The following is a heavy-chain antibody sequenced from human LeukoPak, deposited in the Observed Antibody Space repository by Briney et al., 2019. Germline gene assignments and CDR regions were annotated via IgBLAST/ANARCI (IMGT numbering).Heavy chain of an antibody. J-gene: IGHJ4*02. V-gene: IGHV3-15*07. CDR3: TASSYYDSSGYYYEFGY. CDR1: GFTFSNAW. D-gene: IGHD3-22*01. Sequence: GGSLRLSCAASGFTFSNAWMNWVRQAPGKGLEWVGRIKSKTDGGTTDYAAPAKGRFTISRDDSKNTLYLQMNSLKTEDTAVYYCTASSYYDSSGYYYEFGYWGQGTLVTVSS. CDR2: IKSKTDGGTT.